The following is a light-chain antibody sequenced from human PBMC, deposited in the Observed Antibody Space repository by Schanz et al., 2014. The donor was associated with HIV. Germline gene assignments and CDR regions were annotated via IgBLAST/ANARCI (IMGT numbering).Light chain of an antibody. CDR2: DVS. Sequence: QSALTQPRSVSGSPGQSVTISCTGTTSDVGGYNYVSWYQQHPGKAPKLMIYDVSKRPSGVPDRFSGSKSGNTASLTISGLQAEDEAEYYCSSIGGDNSLLFGGGTKLTVL. V-gene: IGLV2-11*01. J-gene: IGLJ2*01. CDR3: SSIGGDNSLL. CDR1: TSDVGGYNY.